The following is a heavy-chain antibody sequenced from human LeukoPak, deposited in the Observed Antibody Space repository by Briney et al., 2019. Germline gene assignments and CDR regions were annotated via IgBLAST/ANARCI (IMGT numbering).Heavy chain of an antibody. J-gene: IGHJ1*01. Sequence: PGGSLRLSCADSGFIFSNAWMNWVRQAPGEGLEWVGRIKSKTDGGTTDYAAPVKGRFTISRDDSKSTLYLQMNNLRTEDTAVYYCTSTGASDGNYEYFQHWGQGTLVTVSS. D-gene: IGHD1-26*01. V-gene: IGHV3-15*01. CDR3: TSTGASDGNYEYFQH. CDR1: GFIFSNAW. CDR2: IKSKTDGGTT.